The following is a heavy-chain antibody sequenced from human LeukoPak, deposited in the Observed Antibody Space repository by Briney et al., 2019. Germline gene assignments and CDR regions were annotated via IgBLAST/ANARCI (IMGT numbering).Heavy chain of an antibody. Sequence: GGSLRLSCAASGFTFSSYAMSWVRQAPGKGLEWVSAISGSGGSTYYADSVKGRFTISRDNSRNTLYLQMNSLRAEDTAVYYCAKDLPDRYSGSYYGYWGQGTLVTVSS. J-gene: IGHJ4*02. D-gene: IGHD1-26*01. V-gene: IGHV3-23*01. CDR1: GFTFSSYA. CDR2: ISGSGGST. CDR3: AKDLPDRYSGSYYGY.